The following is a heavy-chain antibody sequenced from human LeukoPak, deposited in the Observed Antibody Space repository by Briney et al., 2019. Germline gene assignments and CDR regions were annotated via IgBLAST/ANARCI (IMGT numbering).Heavy chain of an antibody. J-gene: IGHJ4*02. CDR2: IYYSGST. Sequence: SETLSLTCTVSGGSISSSSYYWGWIRQPPGRGLEWIGSIYYSGSTYYNPSLKSRVTISVDTSKNQFSLKLSSVTAADTAVYYCARLGPGGHGEFDYWGQGTLVTVSS. V-gene: IGHV4-39*07. D-gene: IGHD3-10*01. CDR1: GGSISSSSYY. CDR3: ARLGPGGHGEFDY.